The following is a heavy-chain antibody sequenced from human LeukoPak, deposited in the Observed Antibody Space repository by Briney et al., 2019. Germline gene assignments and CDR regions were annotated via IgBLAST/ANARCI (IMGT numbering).Heavy chain of an antibody. CDR2: IYHTGST. D-gene: IGHD3-22*01. V-gene: IGHV4-38-2*02. J-gene: IGHJ4*02. CDR1: GYSISSGYY. CDR3: ATYDNTGYYFAY. Sequence: SETLSLTCTVSGYSISSGYYWGWIRQPPGKGLEWIGSIYHTGSTYRNASLESRVSISVDTSKNQFSLKLSSVTAADTALYYCATYDNTGYYFAYWGQGSLVTVSS.